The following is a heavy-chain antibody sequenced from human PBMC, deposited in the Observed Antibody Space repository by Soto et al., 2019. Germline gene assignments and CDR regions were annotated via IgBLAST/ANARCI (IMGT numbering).Heavy chain of an antibody. CDR1: GFPFSNYG. Sequence: LRLSCAASGFPFSNYGMYWVRQAPGKGLEWLAIITSDGGHIYYADSVKGRFTISRDNSKNTLYLHMNSLRPEDTALYYCAKGGDFDYWGQGTLVTVSS. CDR3: AKGGDFDY. CDR2: ITSDGGHI. J-gene: IGHJ4*02. V-gene: IGHV3-30*18. D-gene: IGHD4-17*01.